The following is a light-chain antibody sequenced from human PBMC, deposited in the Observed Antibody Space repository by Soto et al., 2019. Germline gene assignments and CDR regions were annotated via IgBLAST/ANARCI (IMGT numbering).Light chain of an antibody. Sequence: EILMTQSPATLSVSPGERATLSCRASQSVSSNLAWYQQKPGQAPSLLIYAASNRATGISARFSGSGSGTEFTLIISSRQSEDFAVYYWQQYNNWPPWTFGQGTKVEIK. J-gene: IGKJ1*01. CDR3: QQYNNWPPWT. CDR1: QSVSSN. V-gene: IGKV3-15*01. CDR2: AAS.